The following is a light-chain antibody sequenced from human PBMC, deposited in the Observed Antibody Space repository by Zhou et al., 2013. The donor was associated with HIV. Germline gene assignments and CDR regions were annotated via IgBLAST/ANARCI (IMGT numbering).Light chain of an antibody. CDR1: QDISSF. J-gene: IGKJ1*01. CDR2: TTS. Sequence: DIQMTQSPSSLSASVGDRVTMTCRASQDISSFLNWYQFKPGEAPKLLIYTTSTLQTGVPPRFSGSGSGAEFTLTISSLQPEDFASYYCQQSYSSPRTFGQGPRWKSN. V-gene: IGKV1-39*01. CDR3: QQSYSSPRT.